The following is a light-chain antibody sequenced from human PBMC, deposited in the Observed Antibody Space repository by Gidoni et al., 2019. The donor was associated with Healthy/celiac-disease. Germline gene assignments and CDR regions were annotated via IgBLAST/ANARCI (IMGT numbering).Light chain of an antibody. CDR2: EDR. V-gene: IGLV3-10*01. CDR1: ALPKKY. CDR3: YSTDSSGNPGRV. Sequence: SYELTQPPSVSVSPGQTARITCSGDALPKKYAYWYQQKSGHAPVLVIYEDRNRPSGLPERFSGSSSGTMATLTISGAQVEDEADYYCYSTDSSGNPGRVFGGGTKLTVL. J-gene: IGLJ2*01.